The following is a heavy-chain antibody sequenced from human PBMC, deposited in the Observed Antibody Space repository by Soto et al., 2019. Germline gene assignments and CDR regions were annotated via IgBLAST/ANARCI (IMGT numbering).Heavy chain of an antibody. D-gene: IGHD6-6*01. J-gene: IGHJ4*02. Sequence: PGESLKISCKGSGYSFTSYWISWVRQMPGKGLEWMGIIYPSDSDSSYSPSFQGQVTISADKSISTAYLQWSSLKASDTAMYYCARLWSSSSVDLFDYWGQGTLVTVSS. CDR1: GYSFTSYW. CDR2: IYPSDSDS. V-gene: IGHV5-51*01. CDR3: ARLWSSSSVDLFDY.